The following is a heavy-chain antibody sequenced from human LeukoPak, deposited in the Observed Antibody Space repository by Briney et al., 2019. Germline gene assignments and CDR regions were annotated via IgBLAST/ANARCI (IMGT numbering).Heavy chain of an antibody. V-gene: IGHV3-23*01. Sequence: GGSLRLSCAASGFTFSSYGMSWVRQAPGKGLEWVSAISGSGGSTYFADSVKGRFTISRDNSKNTLYLQMNSLRAEDTAVYYCAKAVDGDNTYNFDYWGQGTLVTVSP. J-gene: IGHJ4*02. CDR2: ISGSGGST. D-gene: IGHD4-17*01. CDR1: GFTFSSYG. CDR3: AKAVDGDNTYNFDY.